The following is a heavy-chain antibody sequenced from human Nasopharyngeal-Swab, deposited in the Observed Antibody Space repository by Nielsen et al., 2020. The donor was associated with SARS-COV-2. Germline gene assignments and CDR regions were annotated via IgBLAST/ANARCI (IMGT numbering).Heavy chain of an antibody. V-gene: IGHV3-11*04. J-gene: IGHJ6*03. CDR1: GFTFSDYY. D-gene: IGHD2-15*01. CDR2: ISSSGSTI. Sequence: SLKISCAASGFTFSDYYMSWIRQAPGKGLEWVSYISSSGSTIYYADSVKGRFTISRDNAKNSLYLQMNSLRAEDTAVYYCARGLYYYYYYYMDVWGKGTTVTVSS. CDR3: ARGLYYYYYYYMDV.